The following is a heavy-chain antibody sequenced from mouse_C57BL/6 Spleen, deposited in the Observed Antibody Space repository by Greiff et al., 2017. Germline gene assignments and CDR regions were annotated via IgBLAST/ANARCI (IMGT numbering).Heavy chain of an antibody. V-gene: IGHV7-1*01. Sequence: EVQLVESGGGLVQSGRSLRLSCATSGFTFSDFYMEWVRQAPGKGLEWIAASRNKANDYTTDYSASVKGRFIVYRDTSQSILYLQMNALRAEDTAMYYCARDPVGNWYFDVWGTGTTVTVSS. D-gene: IGHD1-1*01. J-gene: IGHJ1*03. CDR1: GFTFSDFY. CDR2: SRNKANDYTT. CDR3: ARDPVGNWYFDV.